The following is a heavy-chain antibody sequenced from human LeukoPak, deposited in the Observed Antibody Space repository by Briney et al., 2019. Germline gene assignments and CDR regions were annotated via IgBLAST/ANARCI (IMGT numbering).Heavy chain of an antibody. CDR1: RFTFSSYA. V-gene: IGHV1-2*02. CDR3: ARDRQLVRAFDI. D-gene: IGHD6-6*01. J-gene: IGHJ3*02. Sequence: PGGSLRLSCAASRFTFSSYAMHWVRQAPGQGPEWMGWINPNSGGTNYAQKFQGRVTMTRDTSISTAYMELSRLRSDDTAVYYCARDRQLVRAFDIWGQGTMVTVSS. CDR2: INPNSGGT.